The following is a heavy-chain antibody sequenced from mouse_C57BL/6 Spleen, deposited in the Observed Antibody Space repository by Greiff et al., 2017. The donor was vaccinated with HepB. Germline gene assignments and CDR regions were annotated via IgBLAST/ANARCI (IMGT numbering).Heavy chain of an antibody. CDR1: GFTFSDYG. J-gene: IGHJ2*01. Sequence: EVQGVESGGGLVKPGGSLKLSCAASGFTFSDYGMHWVRQAPEKGLEWVAYISSGSSTIYYAYTVKGRFTIARDNAKNTLFLQMTSLRSEDAAMYYCASGYYIDYWGQGTTLTVSS. CDR3: ASGYYIDY. CDR2: ISSGSSTI. V-gene: IGHV5-17*01.